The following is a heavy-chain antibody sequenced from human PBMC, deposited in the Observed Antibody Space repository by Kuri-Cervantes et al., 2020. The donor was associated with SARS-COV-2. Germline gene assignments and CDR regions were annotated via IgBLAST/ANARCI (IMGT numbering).Heavy chain of an antibody. CDR2: INPNSGGT. CDR3: AGDVWILWFGELGLGDHFDY. V-gene: IGHV1-2*02. Sequence: ASVKVSCKASGGTFSSYAISWVRQAPGQGRVWMGWINPNSGGTNYAQKFQGRVTMTSDTSISQAYLELSRLRSEDTAVYYWAGDVWILWFGELGLGDHFDYWGQGTLVTVSS. D-gene: IGHD3-10*01. J-gene: IGHJ4*02. CDR1: GGTFSSYA.